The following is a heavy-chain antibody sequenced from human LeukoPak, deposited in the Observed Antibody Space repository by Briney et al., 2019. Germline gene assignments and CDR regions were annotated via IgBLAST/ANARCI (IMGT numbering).Heavy chain of an antibody. J-gene: IGHJ6*02. V-gene: IGHV3-66*01. CDR2: IYSGGVA. CDR1: GFTVSSNY. CDR3: ARLITSWGMDV. D-gene: IGHD3-10*01. Sequence: PGGSLRLSCAASGFTVSSNYMTWVRQAPGKGLEWVSVIYSGGVANYAGSVEGRFTISRDNSKNTVYLQMNSLRAEDTAVYYCARLITSWGMDVWGQGTTVTVSS.